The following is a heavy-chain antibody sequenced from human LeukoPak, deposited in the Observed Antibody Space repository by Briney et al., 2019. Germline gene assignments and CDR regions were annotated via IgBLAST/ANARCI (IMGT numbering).Heavy chain of an antibody. D-gene: IGHD3-16*02. CDR2: MNWNGNNI. CDR3: AKDGYHTLYYLDY. Sequence: GRSLRLSCAASGFTFYDYAMHCVRHAPGKGREWGSGMNWNGNNIAYADSVKGRFTISRDNAKNSLYLEMNSLRPEDTALYYCAKDGYHTLYYLDYWGQGALVTVSS. V-gene: IGHV3-9*01. CDR1: GFTFYDYA. J-gene: IGHJ4*02.